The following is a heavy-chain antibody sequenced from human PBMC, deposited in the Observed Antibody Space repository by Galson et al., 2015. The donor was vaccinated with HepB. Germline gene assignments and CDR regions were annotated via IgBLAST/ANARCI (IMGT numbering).Heavy chain of an antibody. CDR2: FHSATSTI. V-gene: IGHV3-48*01. CDR1: GFTFSSYS. CDR3: ARDRNYYDSSGYGS. Sequence: SLRLSCAASGFTFSSYSMNWVRLPPGKGLEWVSYFHSATSTIYYADSVKGRFTISRDNARNSLYLQMNSLRAEDTAVYYCARDRNYYDSSGYGSWGHETLVTVSS. J-gene: IGHJ4*01. D-gene: IGHD3-22*01.